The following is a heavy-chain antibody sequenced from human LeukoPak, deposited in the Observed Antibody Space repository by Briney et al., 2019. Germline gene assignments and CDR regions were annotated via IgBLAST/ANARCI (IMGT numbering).Heavy chain of an antibody. J-gene: IGHJ4*02. V-gene: IGHV4-34*01. D-gene: IGHD2-2*01. Sequence: SETLSLTSAVYGGSFSGYYWSWIRQPPGKGLEWIGEINHSGSTNYNPSLKSRVTISVDTSKNQFSLKLSSVTAADTAVYYCARAGAFSPRGYCSSTSCYAFDYWGQGTLVTVSS. CDR3: ARAGAFSPRGYCSSTSCYAFDY. CDR1: GGSFSGYY. CDR2: INHSGST.